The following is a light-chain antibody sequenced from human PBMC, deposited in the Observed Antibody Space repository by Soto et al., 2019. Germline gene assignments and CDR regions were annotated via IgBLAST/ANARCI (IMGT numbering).Light chain of an antibody. CDR3: QRYGSSPLIT. Sequence: EIVLTQSPGTLSLSPGERATLSCRASQSVSSFLAWYQQRPGQAPRLLIYGTSSRATGIPDRFSGSGSGTDFTLTISRLEPEDFAVYFCQRYGSSPLITFGQGTRLEI. V-gene: IGKV3-20*01. J-gene: IGKJ5*01. CDR2: GTS. CDR1: QSVSSF.